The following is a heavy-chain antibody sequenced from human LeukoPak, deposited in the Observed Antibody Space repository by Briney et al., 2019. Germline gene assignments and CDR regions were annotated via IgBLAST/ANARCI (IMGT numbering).Heavy chain of an antibody. Sequence: GGSLRLSCAASGFTFSSYAMSWVRQAPGKGLEWVSAISGSGGSTYYADSVKGRFTISRDNSKNTLYLQMNSLRAEDTAVYYCAKDHLSTYSYGPGAFDIWGQGTMVTVSS. CDR2: ISGSGGST. CDR3: AKDHLSTYSYGPGAFDI. CDR1: GFTFSSYA. V-gene: IGHV3-23*01. J-gene: IGHJ3*02. D-gene: IGHD5-18*01.